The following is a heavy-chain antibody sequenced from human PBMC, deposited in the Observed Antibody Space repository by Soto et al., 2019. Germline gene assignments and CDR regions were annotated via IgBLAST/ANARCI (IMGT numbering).Heavy chain of an antibody. CDR1: GFTFSSDS. CDR3: AKESRALRFLEWSTVDYYGMDV. CDR2: ISGSGGST. Sequence: GGSLRLSCAASGFTFSSDSMSWVRQAPGKGLEWVSAISGSGGSTYYADSVKGRFTISRDNSKNTLYLQMNSLRAEDTAVYYCAKESRALRFLEWSTVDYYGMDVWGQGTTVTVSS. J-gene: IGHJ6*02. V-gene: IGHV3-23*01. D-gene: IGHD3-3*01.